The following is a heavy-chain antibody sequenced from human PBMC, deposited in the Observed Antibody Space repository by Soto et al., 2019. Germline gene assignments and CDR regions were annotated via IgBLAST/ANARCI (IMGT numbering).Heavy chain of an antibody. V-gene: IGHV6-1*01. Sequence: SQTLSLTCAISGDSVSTNSAAWNWIRQSPSRGLEWLGRTYYRSKWYTEYAVSMKSRVTINPDTSKNQFSLLLNSVTPEDTAVYYCAKGPGRVIYRFDYWGQGTLVTVSS. J-gene: IGHJ4*02. CDR3: AKGPGRVIYRFDY. CDR1: GDSVSTNSAA. CDR2: TYYRSKWYT. D-gene: IGHD1-1*01.